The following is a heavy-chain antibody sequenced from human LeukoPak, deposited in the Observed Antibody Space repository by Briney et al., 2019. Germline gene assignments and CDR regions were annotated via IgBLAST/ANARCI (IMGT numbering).Heavy chain of an antibody. Sequence: PSETLSLTCTVSGGSISSSSYYWGWIRQPPGKGLEWIGSIYYSGSTYYNPSLKSRVTISVDTSKNQFSLKLSSVTAADTAVYYCARTNVWSQTYACSSTSCYVGDYWGQGTLVTVSS. CDR1: GGSISSSSYY. CDR2: IYYSGST. J-gene: IGHJ4*02. V-gene: IGHV4-39*01. D-gene: IGHD2-2*01. CDR3: ARTNVWSQTYACSSTSCYVGDY.